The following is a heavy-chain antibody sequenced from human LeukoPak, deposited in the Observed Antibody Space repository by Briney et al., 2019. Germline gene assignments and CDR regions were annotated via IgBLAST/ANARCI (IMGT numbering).Heavy chain of an antibody. CDR1: GGSFSGYY. CDR2: INHSGST. V-gene: IGHV4-34*01. J-gene: IGHJ6*02. CDR3: AREVTTVFYGMDV. D-gene: IGHD4-11*01. Sequence: PSETLSLTCAVYGGSFSGYYWSWIRQPPGKGLEWIGEINHSGSTNYNPSLKSRVTISVDTSKNQFSLKLSSVTAADTAVYYCAREVTTVFYGMDVWGQGTTVTVSS.